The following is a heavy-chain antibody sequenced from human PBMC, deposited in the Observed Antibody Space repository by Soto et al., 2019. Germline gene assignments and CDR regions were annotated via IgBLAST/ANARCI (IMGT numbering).Heavy chain of an antibody. CDR1: GGSMSSHY. J-gene: IGHJ4*02. Sequence: LSLTCTVSGGSMSSHYWTWLRQPPGKGLEWIGYISYSGSSYYNPSLKSRVTISADTSRNQFSLRLTSVIAADTAVYFCARADPDASVGFWGQGTLVTVSS. CDR3: ARADPDASVGF. CDR2: ISYSGSS. D-gene: IGHD3-16*01. V-gene: IGHV4-59*11.